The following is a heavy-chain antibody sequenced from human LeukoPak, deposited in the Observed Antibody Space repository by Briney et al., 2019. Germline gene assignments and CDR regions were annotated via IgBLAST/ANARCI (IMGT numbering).Heavy chain of an antibody. CDR1: GFTFSSYW. J-gene: IGHJ4*02. Sequence: GGSLRLSCAASGFTFSSYWMSLVRQAPGKGLEWVANIKQDGSEKYYVDSVKGRFTVSRDNAKNSLYLQMNSLRAEDTAVYYCARPYCGGDRYLYEYYFDYWGQGTLVTVSS. D-gene: IGHD2-21*02. CDR2: IKQDGSEK. CDR3: ARPYCGGDRYLYEYYFDY. V-gene: IGHV3-7*01.